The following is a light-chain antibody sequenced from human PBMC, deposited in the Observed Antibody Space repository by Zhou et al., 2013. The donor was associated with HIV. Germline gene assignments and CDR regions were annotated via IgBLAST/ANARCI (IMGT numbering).Light chain of an antibody. J-gene: IGKJ3*01. CDR3: QQSHITPRT. CDR2: AAS. Sequence: IQLTQSPSSLSASVGDRVTITCRASQGISSYLAWYQQKPGKAPKLLIYAASTLQSGVPSRFSGSGSGTDFTLTISSLQPEDFATYYCQQSHITPRTFGPGTKVDIK. V-gene: IGKV1-9*01. CDR1: QGISSY.